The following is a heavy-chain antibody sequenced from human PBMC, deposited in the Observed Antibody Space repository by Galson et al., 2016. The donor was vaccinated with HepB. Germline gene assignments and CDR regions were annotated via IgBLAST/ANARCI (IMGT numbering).Heavy chain of an antibody. CDR2: VYPGDSDT. V-gene: IGHV5-51*01. J-gene: IGHJ6*02. CDR3: AREGNYGLDV. Sequence: QSGAEVKKPGESLKISCKASGSYFTTYWIGWVRQMPGKGLEWMGIVYPGDSDTKYSPSFQGQVTISADKSINTAYLHWSSLKASETAMYYCAREGNYGLDVWGQGTTVTVSS. CDR1: GSYFTTYW.